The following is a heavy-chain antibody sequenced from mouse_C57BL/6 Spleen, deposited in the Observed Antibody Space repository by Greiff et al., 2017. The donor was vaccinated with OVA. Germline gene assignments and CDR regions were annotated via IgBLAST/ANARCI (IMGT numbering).Heavy chain of an antibody. V-gene: IGHV10-1*01. J-gene: IGHJ3*01. CDR3: VRPYYGNYDWLAD. Sequence: GGGLVQPKGSLKLSCAASGFSFNTYAMNWVRQAPGKGLEWVARIRSKSNNYATYYADSVIDRFTISSDDSESMLYLQMNNLKTEDTAMYYCVRPYYGNYDWLADWGQGTLATVSA. D-gene: IGHD2-1*01. CDR2: IRSKSNNYAT. CDR1: GFSFNTYA.